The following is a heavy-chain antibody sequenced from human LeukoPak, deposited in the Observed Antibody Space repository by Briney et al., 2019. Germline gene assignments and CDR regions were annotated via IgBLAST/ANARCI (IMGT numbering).Heavy chain of an antibody. D-gene: IGHD3-10*01. CDR3: ARRILLWFGELRYYFDY. V-gene: IGHV4-34*01. CDR2: INHSGST. CDR1: GGSFSGYY. J-gene: IGHJ4*02. Sequence: SETLSLTCAVYGGSFSGYYWSRIRQPPGKGLEWIGEINHSGSTNYNPSLKSRVTISVDTSKNQFSLKLSSVTAADTAVYYCARRILLWFGELRYYFDYWGQGTLVTVSP.